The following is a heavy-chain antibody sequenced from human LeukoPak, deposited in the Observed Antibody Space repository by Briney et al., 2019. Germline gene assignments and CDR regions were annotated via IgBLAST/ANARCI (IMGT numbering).Heavy chain of an antibody. D-gene: IGHD5-18*01. CDR2: IYYSGST. Sequence: TSETLSLTCTVSGGSISSSSYYWGWIRQPPGKGLEWIGSIYYSGSTYYNPSLKSRVTISVDTSENQFSLKLSSVTAADTAVYYCARPSSYSYGYNYWGQGTLVTVSS. CDR1: GGSISSSSYY. J-gene: IGHJ4*02. CDR3: ARPSSYSYGYNY. V-gene: IGHV4-39*01.